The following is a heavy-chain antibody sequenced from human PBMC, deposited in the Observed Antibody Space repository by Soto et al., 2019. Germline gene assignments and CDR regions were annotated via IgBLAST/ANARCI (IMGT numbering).Heavy chain of an antibody. CDR1: GFSLSTSGVG. CDR2: LYWDDDK. Sequence: ESGPTLVNPTQTLTLTCTFSGFSLSTSGVGVGWIRQPPGKALEWLALLYWDDDKRYSPSLRSRLTIAKDISEKQVVLTMTNMDTVDTATYYCVQSRCGGDCLEIYSSHAYNGLDVWGQGTTVTVSS. J-gene: IGHJ6*02. V-gene: IGHV2-5*02. CDR3: VQSRCGGDCLEIYSSHAYNGLDV. D-gene: IGHD2-21*02.